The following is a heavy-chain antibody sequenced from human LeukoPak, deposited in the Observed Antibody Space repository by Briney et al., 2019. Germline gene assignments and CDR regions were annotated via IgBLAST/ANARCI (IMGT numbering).Heavy chain of an antibody. Sequence: KPSETLSLTCTVSGGSISSYYWSWIRQPPGKGLEWVGYIYYSGSTNYNPSLKSRVTISVDTSKNQFSLKLSSVTAADTAVYDCARLWFGELLLAGAKRLAYFDYWGQGTLVTVSS. V-gene: IGHV4-59*01. CDR3: ARLWFGELLLAGAKRLAYFDY. J-gene: IGHJ4*02. CDR2: IYYSGST. D-gene: IGHD3-10*01. CDR1: GGSISSYY.